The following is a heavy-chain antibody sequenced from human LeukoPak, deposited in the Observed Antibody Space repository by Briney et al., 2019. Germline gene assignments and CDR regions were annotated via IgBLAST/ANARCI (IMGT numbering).Heavy chain of an antibody. V-gene: IGHV3-23*01. D-gene: IGHD3-10*01. J-gene: IGHJ5*02. CDR1: GYTFSCYA. CDR2: ISGSGGST. CDR3: AKDRGFGEFLGYDP. Sequence: GGSLRLSCAASGYTFSCYAMSWVRQAPGKGLEWVSAISGSGGSTYYADSVKGRFTISRDNSKNTLYLQMNSLRAEDTAVYYCAKDRGFGEFLGYDPWGQGTLITVSS.